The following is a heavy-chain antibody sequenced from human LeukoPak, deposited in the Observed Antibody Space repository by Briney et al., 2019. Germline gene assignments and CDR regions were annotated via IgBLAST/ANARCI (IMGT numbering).Heavy chain of an antibody. CDR1: GGSISSTTYY. V-gene: IGHV4-39*01. Sequence: SETLSLTCIVSGGSISSTTYYWGWIRQPPGKGLEWIGSIYYSGSTYYNPSLKSRVTVSVDTSKNQFSLKLNSVTAADTAVYYCARHRTLLDTAMVYWGQGTLVTVSS. J-gene: IGHJ4*02. D-gene: IGHD5-18*01. CDR3: ARHRTLLDTAMVY. CDR2: IYYSGST.